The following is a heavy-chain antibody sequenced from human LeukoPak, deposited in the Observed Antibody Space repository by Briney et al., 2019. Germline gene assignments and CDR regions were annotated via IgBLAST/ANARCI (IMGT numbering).Heavy chain of an antibody. CDR2: ISYDGSNK. J-gene: IGHJ4*02. D-gene: IGHD5-12*01. V-gene: IGHV3-30*18. CDR3: AKDGSLNWGGYDPNVGNY. CDR1: GFTFSSYG. Sequence: GSLRLSCAASGFTFSSYGMHWVRQAPGKGLEWVAVISYDGSNKYYADSVKGRLTISRDNSKNTLYLQMNSLRAEDTAVYYCAKDGSLNWGGYDPNVGNYWGQGTLVTVSS.